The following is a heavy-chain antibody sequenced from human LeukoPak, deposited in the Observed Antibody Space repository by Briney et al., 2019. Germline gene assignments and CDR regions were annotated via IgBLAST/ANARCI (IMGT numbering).Heavy chain of an antibody. J-gene: IGHJ4*02. V-gene: IGHV4-39*01. CDR3: ASYGVTVVTRLVFDY. CDR1: GDSISNYY. CDR2: IYYSGST. D-gene: IGHD4-23*01. Sequence: SETLSLTCNVSGDSISNYYWSWIRQPPGKGLEWIGSIYYSGSTYYNPSLKSRVTISVDTSKNQFSLKLSSVTAADTAVYYCASYGVTVVTRLVFDYWGQGTLVTVSS.